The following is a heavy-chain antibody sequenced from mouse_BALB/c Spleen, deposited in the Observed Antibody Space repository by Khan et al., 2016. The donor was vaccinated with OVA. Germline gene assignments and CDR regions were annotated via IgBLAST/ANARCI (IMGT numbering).Heavy chain of an antibody. CDR3: ARGGYSAFAY. V-gene: IGHV1-77*01. CDR2: IFPGSDTP. J-gene: IGHJ3*01. D-gene: IGHD2-3*01. CDR1: GYTFTDYI. Sequence: QVQLQQFGPELVKPGASLKVSCKASGYTFTDYIIGWVKQSTRQGLEWIGDIFPGSDTPYYNEKFKDRATLTADKSANTAYMQLSSLTSDDSAVYFCARGGYSAFAYWGQGTLVTVSA.